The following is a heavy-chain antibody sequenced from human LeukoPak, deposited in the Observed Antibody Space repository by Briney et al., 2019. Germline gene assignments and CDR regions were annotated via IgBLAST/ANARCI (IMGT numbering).Heavy chain of an antibody. Sequence: SGGSLRLSCAASGFTFSSYGMHWVRQAPGRGLEWLTLIRPDGRRKFYSDSVKGRFTVSRDNSRNMLYLEMNSLRSEDTAVYYCVKDDPVLHYWGQGTLVSVSS. CDR3: VKDDPVLHY. CDR1: GFTFSSYG. CDR2: IRPDGRRK. J-gene: IGHJ4*02. V-gene: IGHV3-30*02.